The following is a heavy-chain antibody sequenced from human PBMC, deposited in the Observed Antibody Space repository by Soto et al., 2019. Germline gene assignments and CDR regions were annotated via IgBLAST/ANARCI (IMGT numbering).Heavy chain of an antibody. CDR1: GYSFTSYW. J-gene: IGHJ6*02. Sequence: PGESLKISCKGSGYSFTSYWIGWVRQMPWKGLEWMGIIYPGDSDTRYSPSFQGQVTISADKSISTAYLQWSSLKASDTAMYYCARRLYSSSFGGDYYYGMDVWGQGTTVTVSS. D-gene: IGHD6-6*01. CDR2: IYPGDSDT. V-gene: IGHV5-51*01. CDR3: ARRLYSSSFGGDYYYGMDV.